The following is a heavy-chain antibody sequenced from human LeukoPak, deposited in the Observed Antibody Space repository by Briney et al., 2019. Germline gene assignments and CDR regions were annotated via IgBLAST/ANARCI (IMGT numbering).Heavy chain of an antibody. Sequence: GGSLRLSCAASGFTFSSYSMNWVRQAPGKGLEWVSSISSSSSYIYYADSVKGRFTISRDNAKNTLYLQMNNLRAEDTAIYYCATDYYVSGSYYRLFYWGQGTLVTVSS. CDR1: GFTFSSYS. CDR3: ATDYYVSGSYYRLFY. V-gene: IGHV3-21*01. D-gene: IGHD3-10*01. J-gene: IGHJ4*02. CDR2: ISSSSSYI.